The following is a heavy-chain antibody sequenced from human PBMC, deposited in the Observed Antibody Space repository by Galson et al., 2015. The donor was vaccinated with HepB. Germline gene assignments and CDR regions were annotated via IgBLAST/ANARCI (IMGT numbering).Heavy chain of an antibody. D-gene: IGHD4-23*01. J-gene: IGHJ3*02. V-gene: IGHV2-26*01. Sequence: PALVKPTQTLTLTCTVSGLSLSNVRMGVSWIRQAPGKAPEWLADSYSNDEKSYSTSLKSRLTVFRDTSKSQVVLTMANVDPVDTGTYYCARTTVITPAGAFDMWGQGTMVTVSS. CDR1: GLSLSNVRMG. CDR2: SYSNDEK. CDR3: ARTTVITPAGAFDM.